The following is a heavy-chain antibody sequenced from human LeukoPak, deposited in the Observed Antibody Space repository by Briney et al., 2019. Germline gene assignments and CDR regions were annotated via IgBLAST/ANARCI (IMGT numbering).Heavy chain of an antibody. CDR1: GGSFSGYY. V-gene: IGHV4-34*01. CDR2: INHSGNT. D-gene: IGHD3-10*01. CDR3: ARHSDYRITMVRGFIKTYYFDY. J-gene: IGHJ4*02. Sequence: SETLSLTCAVYGGSFSGYYWSWIRQPPGKGLEWIWEINHSGNTNYNPSLKSRVTISVDSSKNQFSLTLSPVTAADTAVYYCARHSDYRITMVRGFIKTYYFDYWGQGTLVIVSS.